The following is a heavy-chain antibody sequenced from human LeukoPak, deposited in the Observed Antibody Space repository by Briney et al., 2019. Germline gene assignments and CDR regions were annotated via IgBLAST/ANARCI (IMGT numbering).Heavy chain of an antibody. V-gene: IGHV4-4*09. J-gene: IGHJ4*02. CDR3: ANSYDGKIVPFDN. CDR1: GASITNSY. D-gene: IGHD4-23*01. CDR2: IYSSGNT. Sequence: SETLSLTCTVSGASITNSYWNWVRQPPGKGLEWIGYIYSSGNTNYNPSLKSRVTISLDVSKNQFSLKLTSVTAADTAVYYCANSYDGKIVPFDNWGQEALVAVSS.